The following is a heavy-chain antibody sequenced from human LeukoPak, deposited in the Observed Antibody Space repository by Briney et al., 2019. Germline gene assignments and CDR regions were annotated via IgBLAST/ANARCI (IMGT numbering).Heavy chain of an antibody. CDR1: GFSFSSYW. V-gene: IGHV3-74*01. CDR3: ARSSYPYYFDY. CDR2: VNNDGSST. Sequence: SGGSLRLSCGASGFSFSSYWMHWVRQAPGKGLMWVSRVNNDGSSTTYADSVEGRFTISRDSARNTLYLQMNSLRAEDTAVYYCARSSYPYYFDYWGQGTLVTVSS. D-gene: IGHD6-19*01. J-gene: IGHJ4*02.